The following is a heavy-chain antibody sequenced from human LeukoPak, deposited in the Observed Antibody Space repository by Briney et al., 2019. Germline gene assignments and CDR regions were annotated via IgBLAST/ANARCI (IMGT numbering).Heavy chain of an antibody. D-gene: IGHD5-12*01. J-gene: IGHJ4*02. CDR1: GFTFSSYW. CDR2: ISYDGSNK. Sequence: WGALRLSCVASGFTFSSYWMHWVRQAPGKGLEWVAVISYDGSNKYYADSVKGRFTISRDNSKNTLYLQMNSLRAEDTAVYYCAKAPTYSGYDWDYFDYWGQGTLVTVSS. CDR3: AKAPTYSGYDWDYFDY. V-gene: IGHV3-30*18.